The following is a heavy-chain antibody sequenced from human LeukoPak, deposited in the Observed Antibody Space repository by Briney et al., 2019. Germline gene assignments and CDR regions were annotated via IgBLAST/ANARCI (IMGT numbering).Heavy chain of an antibody. Sequence: SETLSLTCAVYGGSFSGYYWSWIRQPPGKGLEWIGEVNHSGSTNYNPSLKSRVTISVDTSKNQFSLKLSSVTAADTAVYYCARYFDYWGQGTLVTVSS. CDR1: GGSFSGYY. CDR3: ARYFDY. V-gene: IGHV4-34*01. J-gene: IGHJ4*02. CDR2: VNHSGST.